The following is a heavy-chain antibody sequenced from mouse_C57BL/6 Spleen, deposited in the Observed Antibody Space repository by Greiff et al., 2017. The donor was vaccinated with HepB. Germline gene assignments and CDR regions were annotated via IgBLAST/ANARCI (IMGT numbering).Heavy chain of an antibody. J-gene: IGHJ1*03. V-gene: IGHV1-5*01. Sequence: VQLQQSGTVLARPGASVKMSCKTSGYTFTSYWMHWVKQRPGQGLEWIGAIYPGNSDTSYNQKFKGKAKLTAVTSASTAYMELSSLTIEDSAVYYCTKYGYATGRDWYIDVWGTGTTVTVSS. CDR2: IYPGNSDT. D-gene: IGHD2-2*01. CDR1: GYTFTSYW. CDR3: TKYGYATGRDWYIDV.